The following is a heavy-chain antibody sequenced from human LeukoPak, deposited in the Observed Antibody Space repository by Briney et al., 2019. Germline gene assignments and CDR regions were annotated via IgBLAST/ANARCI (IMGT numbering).Heavy chain of an antibody. J-gene: IGHJ3*02. CDR3: TREYGFMTTVFHAFDI. CDR2: VYYSGNT. D-gene: IGHD4-17*01. Sequence: SGTLSLTCTVSGGSITSSSYYWGWIRQPPGKGLEWIGSVYYSGNTYYNSSLRSRVTISVDTSKNQFSLKLSSVTAADTAIYYCTREYGFMTTVFHAFDIWGQGTMVTVSS. CDR1: GGSITSSSYY. V-gene: IGHV4-39*07.